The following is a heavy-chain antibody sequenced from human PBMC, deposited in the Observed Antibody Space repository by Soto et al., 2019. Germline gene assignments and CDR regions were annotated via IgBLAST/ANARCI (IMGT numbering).Heavy chain of an antibody. Sequence: QVQLQESGPGLVKPSQTLSLTCTVSSGSINSGLYYWTWIRQHPEKGLERIGYIYSRGNTYYTPSLKRRVDIAVDTSKNQFSLRVSSVTAADTAVYYCARARSGSDVVLEYGGQGDQVTVSP. D-gene: IGHD3-10*01. V-gene: IGHV4-31*03. J-gene: IGHJ4*02. CDR1: SGSINSGLYY. CDR3: ARARSGSDVVLEY. CDR2: IYSRGNT.